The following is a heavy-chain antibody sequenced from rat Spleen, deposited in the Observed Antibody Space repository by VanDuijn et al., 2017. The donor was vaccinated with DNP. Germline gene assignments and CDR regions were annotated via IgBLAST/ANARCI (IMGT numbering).Heavy chain of an antibody. Sequence: EVQLVESGGGLVQPGRSLKLSCAASGFTFSDFYMAWVRQAPTKGLEWVASISYDGGSTYYRDSVKGRFTISRDNAKSSLYLQMDSLRSEDTATYYCARQGAAMGDYWGQGVMVTVSS. CDR3: ARQGAAMGDY. V-gene: IGHV5-20*01. D-gene: IGHD1-2*01. CDR1: GFTFSDFY. J-gene: IGHJ2*01. CDR2: ISYDGGST.